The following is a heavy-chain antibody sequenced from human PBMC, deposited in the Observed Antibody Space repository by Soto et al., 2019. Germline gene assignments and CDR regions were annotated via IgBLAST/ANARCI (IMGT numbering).Heavy chain of an antibody. D-gene: IGHD3-22*01. Sequence: QVQLQESGPGLVKPSQTLSLTCTVSGGSISSGGYYWSWIRQHPGKGLEWIGYIYYSGSTYYNPSLKSRVTISVDTSKHQCSLKLSSVTDADTAVYYCAREHPTHDSSGDDAFDSWGQGTIVTVSS. CDR1: GGSISSGGYY. J-gene: IGHJ3*02. V-gene: IGHV4-31*03. CDR2: IYYSGST. CDR3: AREHPTHDSSGDDAFDS.